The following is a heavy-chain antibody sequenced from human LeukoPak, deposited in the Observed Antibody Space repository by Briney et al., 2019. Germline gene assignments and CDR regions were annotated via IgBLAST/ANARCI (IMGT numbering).Heavy chain of an antibody. J-gene: IGHJ4*02. CDR3: ASLWGVVTPFDY. D-gene: IGHD4-23*01. V-gene: IGHV4-38-2*02. CDR1: GGSISSYY. Sequence: PSETLSLTCTVSGGSISSYYWGWIRQPPGKGLEWIGSIYHSGSTYYNPSLKSRVTISVDTSKNQFSLKLSSVTAADTAVYYCASLWGVVTPFDYWGQGTLVTVSS. CDR2: IYHSGST.